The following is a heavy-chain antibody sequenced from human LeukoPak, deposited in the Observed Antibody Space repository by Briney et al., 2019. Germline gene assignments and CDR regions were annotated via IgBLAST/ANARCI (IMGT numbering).Heavy chain of an antibody. D-gene: IGHD6-19*01. CDR3: AKDLEGGSGWLFDY. V-gene: IGHV3-23*01. Sequence: GGSLRLSCVASGFTFSSYAMSWVRQAPGKGLEWVSAISGSGGSTYYADSVKGRFTISRDNSKNTLYLQMNSLRAEDTAVYYCAKDLEGGSGWLFDYWGQGTLVTVSS. CDR2: ISGSGGST. J-gene: IGHJ4*02. CDR1: GFTFSSYA.